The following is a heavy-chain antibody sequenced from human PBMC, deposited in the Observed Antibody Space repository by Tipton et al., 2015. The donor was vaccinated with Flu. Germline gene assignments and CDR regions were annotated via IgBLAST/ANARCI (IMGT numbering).Heavy chain of an antibody. Sequence: SLRLSCTASGFTFFNYAMHWVRQAPGKGLEWVAVIWYDGSSKYYADSVKGRFTVSRDNSKDTVYLQMNSLRADDTAVYYCAKDVWSTTSGFDYWGQGTLVSVSS. J-gene: IGHJ4*02. CDR2: IWYDGSSK. D-gene: IGHD1-26*01. V-gene: IGHV3-33*06. CDR1: GFTFFNYA. CDR3: AKDVWSTTSGFDY.